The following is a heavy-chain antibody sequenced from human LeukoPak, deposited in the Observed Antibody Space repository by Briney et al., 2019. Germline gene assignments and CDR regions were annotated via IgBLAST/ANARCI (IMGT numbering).Heavy chain of an antibody. CDR2: IYYSGST. CDR3: ARLGDSSGYYLDY. CDR1: GGSISSYY. J-gene: IGHJ4*02. D-gene: IGHD3-22*01. V-gene: IGHV4-59*01. Sequence: SETLSLTCTVSGGSISSYYWRWIRQPPGEGLEWIGYIYYSGSTNYNPFLRSRVTISVDTSKNQFPLKLSSVTAADTAVYYCARLGDSSGYYLDYWGQGTLVTVSS.